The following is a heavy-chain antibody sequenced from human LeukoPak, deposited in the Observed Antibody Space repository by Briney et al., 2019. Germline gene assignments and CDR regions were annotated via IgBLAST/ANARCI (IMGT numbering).Heavy chain of an antibody. J-gene: IGHJ3*02. V-gene: IGHV3-23*01. CDR3: AKTVLRYSTGDAFDI. Sequence: PGGSLRLSSAASGFTFSSYAMSWVRQAPGKGLEWVSAISGSGGSTYHADSVKGRFTISRGNSKNTLYLQMNSLRAEDTAVYYCAKTVLRYSTGDAFDIWGQGTMVTVSS. D-gene: IGHD3-9*01. CDR2: ISGSGGST. CDR1: GFTFSSYA.